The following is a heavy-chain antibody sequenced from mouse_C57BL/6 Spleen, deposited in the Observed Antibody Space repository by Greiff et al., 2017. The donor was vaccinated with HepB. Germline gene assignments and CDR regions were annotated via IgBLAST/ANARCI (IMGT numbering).Heavy chain of an antibody. D-gene: IGHD1-1*01. CDR3: AREGFLFCYGGYFDV. J-gene: IGHJ1*03. CDR1: GYAFSSSW. Sequence: VQLQQSGPELVKPGASVKISCKASGYAFSSSWMNWVKQRPGKGLEWIGRIYPGDGDTNYNGKFKGKATLTADKSSSTAYMQLSSLTSEDSAVYFCAREGFLFCYGGYFDVWGTGTTVTVSS. V-gene: IGHV1-82*01. CDR2: IYPGDGDT.